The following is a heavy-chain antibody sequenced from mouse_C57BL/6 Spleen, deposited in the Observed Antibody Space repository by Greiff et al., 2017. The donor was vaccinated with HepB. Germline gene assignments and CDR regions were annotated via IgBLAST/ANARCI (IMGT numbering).Heavy chain of an antibody. CDR3: ARYHDYGGAY. D-gene: IGHD2-4*01. J-gene: IGHJ3*01. CDR2: IHPNSGST. Sequence: QVQLQQSGAELVKPGASVKLSCKASGYTFTSYWMHWVKQRPGQGLEWIGMIHPNSGSTNYNEKFKSKATLTVDKSSSTAYMQRSSLTSEDSAVYYGARYHDYGGAYWGQGTLVTVSA. V-gene: IGHV1-64*01. CDR1: GYTFTSYW.